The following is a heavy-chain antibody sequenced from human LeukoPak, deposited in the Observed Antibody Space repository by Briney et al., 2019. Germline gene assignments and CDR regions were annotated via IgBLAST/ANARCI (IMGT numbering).Heavy chain of an antibody. V-gene: IGHV4-38-2*02. CDR1: GYSISSGYY. CDR3: ARDGYSSSSGAGWFDP. Sequence: SETLSLTCTVSGYSISSGYYRGWIRQPPGKGLEWIGSIYQTGSTYYNPSLKSRDTISVDTSKNQFSLKLSSVTAADTAVYYCARDGYSSSSGAGWFDPWGQGTLVTVSS. CDR2: IYQTGST. D-gene: IGHD6-6*01. J-gene: IGHJ5*02.